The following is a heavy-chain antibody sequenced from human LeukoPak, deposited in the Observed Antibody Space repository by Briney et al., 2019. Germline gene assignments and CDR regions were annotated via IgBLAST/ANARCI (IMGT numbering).Heavy chain of an antibody. Sequence: PSETLSLTCTVSGGSISSRSYYWGWIRQPPGKGLEWIANIYSSGSTYQNPSLKSRVTISVDTSMTHFSLKLSSLTAADTAVYYCGSQFYDSSGYYFQHWGQGTLVTVSS. CDR3: GSQFYDSSGYYFQH. CDR2: IYSSGST. V-gene: IGHV4-39*02. CDR1: GGSISSRSYY. J-gene: IGHJ1*01. D-gene: IGHD3-22*01.